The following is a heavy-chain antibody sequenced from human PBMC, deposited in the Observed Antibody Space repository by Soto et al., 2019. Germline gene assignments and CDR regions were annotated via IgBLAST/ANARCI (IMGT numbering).Heavy chain of an antibody. CDR3: ARDSGITISGMDV. Sequence: GGSLRLSCAASGFTFSSYGMHWVRQAPGKGLEWVAVIWYDGSNKYYADSVKGRFTISRDNSKNTLYLQMNSLRAEDTAVYYCARDSGITISGMDVWGQGTTVTVSS. CDR1: GFTFSSYG. J-gene: IGHJ6*02. V-gene: IGHV3-33*01. CDR2: IWYDGSNK. D-gene: IGHD3-3*01.